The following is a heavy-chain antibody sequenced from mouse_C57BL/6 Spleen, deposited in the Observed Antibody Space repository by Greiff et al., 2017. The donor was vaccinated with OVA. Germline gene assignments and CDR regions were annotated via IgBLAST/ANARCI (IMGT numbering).Heavy chain of an antibody. V-gene: IGHV1-80*01. Sequence: QVQLQQSGAELVKPGASVKISCKASGYAFSSYWMNWVKQRPGKGLEWIGQIYPGDGDTNYNGKFKGKATLTADKSSSTAYMQLSSLTSEDSAVYFCARDYYGSSYPRYFDYWGQGTTLTVSS. CDR2: IYPGDGDT. D-gene: IGHD1-1*01. J-gene: IGHJ2*01. CDR1: GYAFSSYW. CDR3: ARDYYGSSYPRYFDY.